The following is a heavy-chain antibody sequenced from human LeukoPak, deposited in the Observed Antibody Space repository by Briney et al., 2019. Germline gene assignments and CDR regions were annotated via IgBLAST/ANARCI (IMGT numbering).Heavy chain of an antibody. CDR1: GGSISSYY. Sequence: PSETLSLTCTVSGGSISSYYWSWVRQPAGKGLEWIGRIQSSGSTNHNPSLKSRVTISVDTSKFQFSLKLSSVTAADTAVYYCARGVSPLDYWGQGTLVTVSS. CDR2: IQSSGST. CDR3: ARGVSPLDY. J-gene: IGHJ4*02. D-gene: IGHD2-8*01. V-gene: IGHV4-4*07.